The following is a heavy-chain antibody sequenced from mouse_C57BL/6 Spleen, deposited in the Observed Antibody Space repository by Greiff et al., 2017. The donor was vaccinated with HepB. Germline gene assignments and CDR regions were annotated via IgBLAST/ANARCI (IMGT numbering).Heavy chain of an antibody. CDR1: GFTFSSYA. D-gene: IGHD2-5*01. J-gene: IGHJ2*01. V-gene: IGHV5-4*01. CDR3: ARAYYSNHYFDY. Sequence: EVQLVESGGGLVKPGGSLKLSCAASGFTFSSYAMSWVRQTPEKRLEWVATISDGGSYTYYPDNVKGRFTISRDNAKNNLYLQMSHLKSEDTAMYYCARAYYSNHYFDYWGQGTTLTVSS. CDR2: ISDGGSYT.